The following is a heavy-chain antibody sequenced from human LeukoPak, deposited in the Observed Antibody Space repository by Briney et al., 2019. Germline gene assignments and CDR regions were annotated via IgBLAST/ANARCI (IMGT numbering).Heavy chain of an antibody. D-gene: IGHD3-16*01. CDR3: GGEVDFDY. V-gene: IGHV4-39*01. Sequence: PSETLSLTCTVSGGSISSSSYYWGWIRQPPGKGLEWIGSIYYSGSTYYNPSLKSRVTISVDTSKNQFSLKLSSVTAGDTAVYYCGGEVDFDYWGQGTLVTVSS. CDR2: IYYSGST. CDR1: GGSISSSSYY. J-gene: IGHJ4*02.